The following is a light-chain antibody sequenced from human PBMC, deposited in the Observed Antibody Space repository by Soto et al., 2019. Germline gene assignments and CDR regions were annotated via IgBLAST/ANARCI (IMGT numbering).Light chain of an antibody. CDR3: LQRSDWHRT. Sequence: EIVLTQSPATLSLSPGERATLSCRASQSVGSYLAWYQQKPGQAPRLLIYDASNRATGIPARFSGSGSGTDFTRTISSLEPEDFAVYYCLQRSDWHRTFGQGTKVEIK. J-gene: IGKJ1*01. CDR2: DAS. CDR1: QSVGSY. V-gene: IGKV3-11*01.